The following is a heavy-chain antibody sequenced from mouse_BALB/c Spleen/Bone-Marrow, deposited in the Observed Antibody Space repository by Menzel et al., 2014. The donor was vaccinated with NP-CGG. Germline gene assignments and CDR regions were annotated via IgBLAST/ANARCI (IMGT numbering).Heavy chain of an antibody. V-gene: IGHV1-54*01. J-gene: IGHJ4*01. Sequence: QVQLQQSGAELVRPGTSVKVSCKASGYAFTNYLIEWAKQRPGQGLEWIGVINPGSGGTNYNEKFKGKATLTADKSSSTAYMQLSSLTSDDSAVYFYARSGYYGSNYAMDYWGQGTSVTVSS. CDR3: ARSGYYGSNYAMDY. CDR1: GYAFTNYL. CDR2: INPGSGGT. D-gene: IGHD1-1*01.